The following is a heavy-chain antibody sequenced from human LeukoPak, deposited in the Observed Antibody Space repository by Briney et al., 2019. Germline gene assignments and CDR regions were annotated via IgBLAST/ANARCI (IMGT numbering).Heavy chain of an antibody. CDR3: AKEWTVVPAASLGY. J-gene: IGHJ4*02. CDR2: ISGSGGST. V-gene: IGHV3-23*01. D-gene: IGHD2-2*01. CDR1: GFTFSSYA. Sequence: GGSLRLSCAASGFTFSSYAMSWVRQAPGKGLEWVSAISGSGGSTYYAESVKGRFTISRDNSKNTLYPQMNSLRAEDTAVYYCAKEWTVVPAASLGYWGQGTLVTVSS.